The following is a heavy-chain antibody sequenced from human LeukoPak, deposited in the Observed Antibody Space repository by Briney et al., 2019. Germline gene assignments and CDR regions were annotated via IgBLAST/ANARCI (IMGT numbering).Heavy chain of an antibody. CDR3: ALALDY. J-gene: IGHJ4*02. Sequence: GGSLRLSCAASGFTFNSYWMSWVRQAPGKGLEWVANIKQDGSEKYYVDSVKGRFTISRDNAKNSLYLQMNSLRAEDTAVYYCALALDYWGQGTLVTVSS. CDR1: GFTFNSYW. V-gene: IGHV3-7*01. CDR2: IKQDGSEK.